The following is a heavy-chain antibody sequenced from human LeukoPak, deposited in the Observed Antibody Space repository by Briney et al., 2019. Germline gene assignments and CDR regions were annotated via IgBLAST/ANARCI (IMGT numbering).Heavy chain of an antibody. CDR1: GYTFTSYG. Sequence: ASVKVSCKASGYTFTSYGITWVRQAPGQGLEWMGWINPNRGGTKFAQKFQGRVTMTSDTSINTAYMELNRPTSDDTAVYYCARGNEIFGVETIKTRLDWWGQGTLVTVSS. J-gene: IGHJ4*02. V-gene: IGHV1-2*02. CDR3: ARGNEIFGVETIKTRLDW. D-gene: IGHD3-3*01. CDR2: INPNRGGT.